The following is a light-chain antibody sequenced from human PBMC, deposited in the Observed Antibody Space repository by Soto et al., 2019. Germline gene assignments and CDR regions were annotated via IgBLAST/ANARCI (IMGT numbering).Light chain of an antibody. V-gene: IGKV1-8*01. J-gene: IGKJ4*01. Sequence: AIRMTQSPSSLSASTGDRVTITCRASQGISSYLAWYQQKPGKAPKLLIYAASTLQSGVPSRFSGSGSGTDFTLTISCLQSEDFATYYCQQLNHYPSTFGGGTKVDIK. CDR3: QQLNHYPST. CDR2: AAS. CDR1: QGISSY.